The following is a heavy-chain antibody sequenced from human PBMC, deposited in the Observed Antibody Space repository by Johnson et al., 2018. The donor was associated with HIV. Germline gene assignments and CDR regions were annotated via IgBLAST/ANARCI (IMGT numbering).Heavy chain of an antibody. D-gene: IGHD3/OR15-3a*01. CDR3: AKDKFMFLDNPVDAFDV. Sequence: QMQLVESGGGVVQPGRSLRLSCAASGFTFSSYAMHWVRQAPGKGLEWVAVISYDGSNKYYADSVKGRFTISRDNSKNTLYLQMNSLRAEDTGVYYCAKDKFMFLDNPVDAFDVWGQGTMVTFSS. J-gene: IGHJ3*01. CDR2: ISYDGSNK. CDR1: GFTFSSYA. V-gene: IGHV3-30-3*01.